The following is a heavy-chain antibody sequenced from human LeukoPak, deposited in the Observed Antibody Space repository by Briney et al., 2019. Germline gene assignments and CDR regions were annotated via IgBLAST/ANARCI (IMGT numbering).Heavy chain of an antibody. V-gene: IGHV3-23*01. CDR2: ISGSGGST. J-gene: IGHJ6*03. Sequence: GGSLRLSCAASGFTFSSYAMSWVRQAPGKGLEWVSAISGSGGSTYYADSVKGRFTISRDNSKNTLYLQMNSLKAEDTAVYYCAKDGNYGDYDYYYYYYMDVWGKGTTVTVSS. CDR3: AKDGNYGDYDYYYYYYMDV. CDR1: GFTFSSYA. D-gene: IGHD4-17*01.